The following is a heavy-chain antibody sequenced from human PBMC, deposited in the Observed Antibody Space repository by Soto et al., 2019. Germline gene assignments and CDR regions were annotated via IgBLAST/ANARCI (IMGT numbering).Heavy chain of an antibody. D-gene: IGHD3-10*01. J-gene: IGHJ6*02. Sequence: LSLTCAVYGGSFSGYYWSWIRQPPGKGLEWIGEINHSGSTNYNPSLRSRVTISVDTSKNQFSLKLSSVTAADTAVYYCASRPITMVRGVIYYYYGMDVWGQGTTVTVSS. CDR3: ASRPITMVRGVIYYYYGMDV. V-gene: IGHV4-34*01. CDR2: INHSGST. CDR1: GGSFSGYY.